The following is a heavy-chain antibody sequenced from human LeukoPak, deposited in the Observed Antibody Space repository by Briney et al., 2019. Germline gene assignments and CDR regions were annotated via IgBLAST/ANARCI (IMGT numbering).Heavy chain of an antibody. J-gene: IGHJ6*03. CDR1: GGTFSSYA. V-gene: IGHV1-8*02. CDR3: ARHHYYMDV. Sequence: ASVKVSCKASGGTFSSYAISWVRQAPGQGLEWMGWISGYNGNTNYAQKFQGRVTMTRNTSISTAYMELSSLRSEDTAVYYCARHHYYMDVWGKGTTVTVSS. CDR2: ISGYNGNT.